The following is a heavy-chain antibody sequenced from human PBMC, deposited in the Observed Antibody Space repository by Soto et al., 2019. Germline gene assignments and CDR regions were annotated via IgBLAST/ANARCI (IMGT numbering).Heavy chain of an antibody. CDR3: ASIQGYCSSTSCYGKLDV. D-gene: IGHD2-2*01. Sequence: GGSLRLSCAASGFTVSSNYMSWVRQAPGKGLEWVSVIYSGGSTYYADSVKGRFTISRDNSKNTLYLQMNSLRAEDTVGYYGASIQGYCSSTSCYGKLDVWGKGPTVTVPS. V-gene: IGHV3-66*01. J-gene: IGHJ6*03. CDR1: GFTVSSNY. CDR2: IYSGGST.